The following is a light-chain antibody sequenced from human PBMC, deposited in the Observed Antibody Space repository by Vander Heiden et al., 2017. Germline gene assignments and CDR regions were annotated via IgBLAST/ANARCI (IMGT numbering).Light chain of an antibody. CDR2: QDN. V-gene: IGLV3-1*01. CDR3: QEWDNNIMM. Sequence: SYELTQPPSVSVSPGQTPSTTFSCDSLAAKYACWYQQKPDQSRVLVIYQDNKRPSGIPERFSGSTSANTATLTMSGTQPMEEADYYCQEWDNNIMMFGGGTKLTVL. CDR1: SLAAKY. J-gene: IGLJ3*02.